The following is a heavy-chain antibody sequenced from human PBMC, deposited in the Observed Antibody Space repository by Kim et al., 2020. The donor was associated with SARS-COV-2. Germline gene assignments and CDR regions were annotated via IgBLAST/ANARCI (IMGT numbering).Heavy chain of an antibody. CDR3: VRGTTGWSGIDY. J-gene: IGHJ4*02. CDR2: T. V-gene: IGHV3-11*06. Sequence: TNSADSGGGQFTISRDNAKNTVYLQMNSLTAEDTAVYFCVRGTTGWSGIDYWGQGTLVTVSS. D-gene: IGHD6-19*01.